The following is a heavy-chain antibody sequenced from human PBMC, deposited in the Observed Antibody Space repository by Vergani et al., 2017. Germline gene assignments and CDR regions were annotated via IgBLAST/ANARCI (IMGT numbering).Heavy chain of an antibody. Sequence: EVQLVESGGGLVKPGGSLRLSCAASGFTFSSYSMNWVRQAPGKGLEWVSSISSSSSYIYYADSVKGRFTISRDNAKNSLYLQMNSLRAEDTAVYYCAKAAYCSSTSCYRGFDYWGQGTLVTVSS. V-gene: IGHV3-21*04. CDR1: GFTFSSYS. J-gene: IGHJ4*02. CDR3: AKAAYCSSTSCYRGFDY. D-gene: IGHD2-2*02. CDR2: ISSSSSYI.